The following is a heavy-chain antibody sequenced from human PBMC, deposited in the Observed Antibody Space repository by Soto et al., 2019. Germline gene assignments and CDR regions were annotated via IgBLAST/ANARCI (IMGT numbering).Heavy chain of an antibody. D-gene: IGHD5-12*01. CDR1: GGSFSGYY. CDR2: INHSGST. V-gene: IGHV4-34*01. Sequence: PSEILSLTCAVYGGSFSGYYWSWIRQPPGKGLEWIGEINHSGSTNYNPSLKSRVTISVDTSKNQFSLKLSSVTAADTAVYYCARRYSGYDFDYWGQGTLVNVSS. CDR3: ARRYSGYDFDY. J-gene: IGHJ4*02.